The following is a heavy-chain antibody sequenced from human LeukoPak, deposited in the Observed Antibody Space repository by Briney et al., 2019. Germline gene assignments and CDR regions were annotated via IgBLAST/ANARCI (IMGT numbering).Heavy chain of an antibody. D-gene: IGHD6-13*01. J-gene: IGHJ4*02. CDR1: GFTFSSYA. CDR3: APPPIAATGN. CDR2: IRQDGGAK. Sequence: GGSLRPSCAASGFTFSSYAMSWVRQAPGEGLEWVANIRQDGGAKNYVDSVKGRFTISRDNAKKSLYLQMNSLRAEDTAVYYCAPPPIAATGNWGQGPLVTVSS. V-gene: IGHV3-7*01.